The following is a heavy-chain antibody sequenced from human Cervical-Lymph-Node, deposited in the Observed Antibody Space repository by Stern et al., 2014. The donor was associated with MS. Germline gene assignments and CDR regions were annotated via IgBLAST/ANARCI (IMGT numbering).Heavy chain of an antibody. CDR2: VSGHNGVT. V-gene: IGHV1-18*01. CDR1: GYTFTDYG. CDR3: ARDRANYGVFDY. J-gene: IGHJ4*02. Sequence: QVQLVQSGNEVKKPGASVKVSCKTSGYTFTDYGVTWVRLAPGQGLEWMGWVSGHNGVTNDARKFQDRVTITRDTCTNTAYMELRSLRPDDTAVYYCARDRANYGVFDYWGQGSRVTVSA. D-gene: IGHD4-17*01.